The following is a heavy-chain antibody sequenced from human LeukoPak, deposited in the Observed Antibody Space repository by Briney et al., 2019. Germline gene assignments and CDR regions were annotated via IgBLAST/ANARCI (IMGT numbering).Heavy chain of an antibody. D-gene: IGHD6-13*01. CDR1: GFTFSNFD. V-gene: IGHV3-23*01. Sequence: GGSLRHPCAASGFTFSNFDMSWVRQAPGKGLEWVSGLSGGGGSTYYADSVKGRFTISRDNSKNTLYLQMNSLRAEDTAVYYCAKDDYSRSFNYWGQGTLVTVSS. CDR3: AKDDYSRSFNY. CDR2: LSGGGGST. J-gene: IGHJ4*02.